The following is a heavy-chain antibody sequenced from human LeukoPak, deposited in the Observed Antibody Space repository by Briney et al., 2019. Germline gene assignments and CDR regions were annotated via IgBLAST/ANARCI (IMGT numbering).Heavy chain of an antibody. D-gene: IGHD6-13*01. V-gene: IGHV3-23*01. Sequence: VGSLRLSCAASGFTFSSYAMSWVCQAPRKGLEWVSAISGSGGSTYSADSVKGRFTISRDNSKNTLYLRMNSLRAGATAVYYVAKGEVIAAAGTQWGQGTLVTVSS. CDR1: GFTFSSYA. J-gene: IGHJ4*02. CDR2: ISGSGGST. CDR3: AKGEVIAAAGTQ.